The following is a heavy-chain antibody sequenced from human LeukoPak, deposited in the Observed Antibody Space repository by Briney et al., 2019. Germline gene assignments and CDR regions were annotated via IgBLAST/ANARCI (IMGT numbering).Heavy chain of an antibody. CDR1: GYTFTSYY. CDR2: INPSGGST. Sequence: ASVKVSCKASGYTFTSYYMHWVRQAPGQGLEWMGIINPSGGSTSYAQKFQGRVTMTRDTSTSTVYMKLSSLRSEDTAVYYCARVSITGTTWDSIDYWGQGTLVTVSS. V-gene: IGHV1-46*01. CDR3: ARVSITGTTWDSIDY. J-gene: IGHJ4*02. D-gene: IGHD1-20*01.